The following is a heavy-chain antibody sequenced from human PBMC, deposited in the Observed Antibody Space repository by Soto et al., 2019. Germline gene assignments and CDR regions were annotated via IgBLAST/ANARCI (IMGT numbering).Heavy chain of an antibody. V-gene: IGHV1-18*04. CDR3: ARGRHRNPDC. J-gene: IGHJ4*02. CDR2: IRGYNGDT. D-gene: IGHD4-4*01. Sequence: QVQLVQSGGEVKKPGASVRVSCKTSGYTFINFGITWVRQAPGQGLEWVGKIRGYNGDTNYAPKLQGRVTMTTDTSKSTAYLEMTTLRSDDTAVYYCARGRHRNPDCWRQGTLVTVSS. CDR1: GYTFINFG.